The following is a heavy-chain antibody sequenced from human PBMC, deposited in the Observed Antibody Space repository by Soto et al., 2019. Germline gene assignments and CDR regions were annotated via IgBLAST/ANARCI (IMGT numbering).Heavy chain of an antibody. CDR2: ISGSGGST. V-gene: IGHV3-23*01. D-gene: IGHD3-22*01. J-gene: IGHJ4*02. Sequence: EVQLLESGGGLVQPGGSLRLSCAASGFTFSSYAMSWVRQAPGKGLEWVSAISGSGGSTYYADSVKGRFTISGDNSKNTRYRQMNSLRAEDTAVYYCANGPGIVVVGFDYWGQGTLVTVSS. CDR1: GFTFSSYA. CDR3: ANGPGIVVVGFDY.